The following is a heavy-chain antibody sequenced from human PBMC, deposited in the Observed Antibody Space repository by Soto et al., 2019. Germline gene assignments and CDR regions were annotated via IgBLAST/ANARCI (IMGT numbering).Heavy chain of an antibody. CDR3: ARRLPLRITIIVVDPWGGFDI. J-gene: IGHJ3*02. CDR2: IYYSGST. V-gene: IGHV4-39*01. D-gene: IGHD3-22*01. CDR1: GGAISISSYY. Sequence: NPSYPLSLTFTVSGGAISISSYYWGCMRQPPGKGLEWIGSIYYSGSTYYNPPLKSRVTISVDTSKNQFALKLSSGTAADTAVYYCARRLPLRITIIVVDPWGGFDIWGQGTMVTVSS.